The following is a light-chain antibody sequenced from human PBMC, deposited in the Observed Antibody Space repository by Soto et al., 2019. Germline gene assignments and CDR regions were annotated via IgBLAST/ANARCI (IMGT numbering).Light chain of an antibody. CDR2: GAY. Sequence: DIVMTQSPDSLAVSLGERATINCKSSQSVLYSPNNKNYLAWYQQKPGQAPRLLIYGAYSRATGIRDRFSGSGSGTDFTLTIRRLEPEDFAVYYCKQYASTPITFGQGTRLEIK. J-gene: IGKJ5*01. CDR3: KQYASTPIT. V-gene: IGKV4-1*01. CDR1: QSVLYSPNNKNY.